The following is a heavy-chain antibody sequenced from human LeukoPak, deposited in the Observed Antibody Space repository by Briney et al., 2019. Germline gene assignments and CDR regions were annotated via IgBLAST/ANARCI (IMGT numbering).Heavy chain of an antibody. Sequence: SETLSLTCSVSGGSVSSYYWSWIRQSPGKGLEWIGYIHNSGRTNYNPSLKSRVTGFVDTSKNQVSLRLSSVTAADTAVYCCARHGTISSENYFDYWGQGALVTVSS. V-gene: IGHV4-59*08. D-gene: IGHD1-14*01. J-gene: IGHJ4*02. CDR3: ARHGTISSENYFDY. CDR2: IHNSGRT. CDR1: GGSVSSYY.